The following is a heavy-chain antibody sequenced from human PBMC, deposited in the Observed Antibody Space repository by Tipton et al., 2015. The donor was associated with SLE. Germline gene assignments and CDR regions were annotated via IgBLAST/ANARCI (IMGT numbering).Heavy chain of an antibody. J-gene: IGHJ3*02. V-gene: IGHV4-39*07. CDR1: DGSISSSSYY. CDR2: IYYSGTT. CDR3: ARGEMDVFDI. Sequence: GLVKPSETLSLTCTVSDGSISSSSYYWAWIRQPPGRGLEYIGSIYYSGTTNFNPSLKSRVTISVDTSKNQFSLKLSSVTAADTAVYYCARGEMDVFDIWGQGTVVSVSS.